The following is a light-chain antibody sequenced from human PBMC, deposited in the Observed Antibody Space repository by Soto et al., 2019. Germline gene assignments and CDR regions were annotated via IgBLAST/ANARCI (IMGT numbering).Light chain of an antibody. V-gene: IGKV3-20*01. CDR2: AES. J-gene: IGKJ1*01. Sequence: EIVFKHSPGTLSLSPGERSTLSCRAIQSVTSNYLYCYRQKPGQAPRILIFAESSRATGIPEKFSGSGSGKDFTITISRLEPDDFAVYYCQHYGSPSWTFGQGTKVDIK. CDR3: QHYGSPSWT. CDR1: QSVTSNY.